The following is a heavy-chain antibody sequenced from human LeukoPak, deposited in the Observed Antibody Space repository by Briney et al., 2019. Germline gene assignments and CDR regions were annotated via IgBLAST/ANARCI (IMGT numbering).Heavy chain of an antibody. V-gene: IGHV3-48*03. D-gene: IGHD3-10*01. CDR2: ISSSGSTI. CDR3: AKLAKYFYGSETYYLFEH. Sequence: GGSLRLSCAASGFTFSSYEMNWVRQAPGKGLEWVSYISSSGSTIYYADSVKGRFTISRDNAKNSLYLQMNSLRVEDTAVYYCAKLAKYFYGSETYYLFEHWGQGTPVTASS. CDR1: GFTFSSYE. J-gene: IGHJ4*02.